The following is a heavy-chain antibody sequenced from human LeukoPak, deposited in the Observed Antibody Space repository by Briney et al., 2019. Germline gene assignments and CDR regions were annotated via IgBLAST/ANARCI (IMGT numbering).Heavy chain of an antibody. V-gene: IGHV3-66*01. Sequence: GGSLRLSCAASGFTVSSNYMSWVRQAPGKGLEWVSVIYSGGSTYYADSVKGRFTISRDNSKNTLYLQMNSLRAEDTAVYYCARSDYDILTGYSYWGQGTLVTVSS. D-gene: IGHD3-9*01. CDR3: ARSDYDILTGYSY. CDR1: GFTVSSNY. J-gene: IGHJ4*02. CDR2: IYSGGST.